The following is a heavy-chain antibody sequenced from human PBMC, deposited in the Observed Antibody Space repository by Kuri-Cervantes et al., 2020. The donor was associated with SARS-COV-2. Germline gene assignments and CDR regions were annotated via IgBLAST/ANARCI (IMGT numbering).Heavy chain of an antibody. Sequence: SETLSLTCTVSGGSISSSSYYWGWIRQPPGKGLEWIGYIYYNGSTNYNPSLKSRVTISVDRSKNQFSLKVRSVTAADTAVYFCARRTGNWFNPWGQGTPVTVSS. CDR2: IYYNGST. J-gene: IGHJ5*02. CDR1: GGSISSSSYY. D-gene: IGHD3-10*01. V-gene: IGHV4-61*05. CDR3: ARRTGNWFNP.